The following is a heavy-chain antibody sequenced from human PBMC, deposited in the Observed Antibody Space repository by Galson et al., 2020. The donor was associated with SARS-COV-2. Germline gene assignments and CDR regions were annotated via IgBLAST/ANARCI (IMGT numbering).Heavy chain of an antibody. Sequence: ASVKVSCKASGYTFSGHYMHWVRLAPGQGLEWMGRINPNSGDTDVAQKFQGRVTMTTDTSLTTAYMELSRLTSDDTAVYYCTRGSNSSPFDHVDPWGQGTLVTGSS. J-gene: IGHJ5*02. V-gene: IGHV1-2*06. CDR1: GYTFSGHY. D-gene: IGHD3-10*01. CDR3: TRGSNSSPFDHVDP. CDR2: INPNSGDT.